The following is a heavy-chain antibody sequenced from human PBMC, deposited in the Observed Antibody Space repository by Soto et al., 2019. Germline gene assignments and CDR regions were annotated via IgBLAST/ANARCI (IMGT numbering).Heavy chain of an antibody. CDR1: GFTFSSYA. Sequence: PGGSLRLSCAASGFTFSSYAMSWVRQAPGKGLEWVSAISGSGGSTYYADSVKGRFTISRDNSKNTLYLQMNSLRAEDTAVYYCAKDPPFIYSGHDSIDYWGQGTLVTVSS. CDR3: AKDPPFIYSGHDSIDY. CDR2: ISGSGGST. J-gene: IGHJ4*02. V-gene: IGHV3-23*01. D-gene: IGHD5-12*01.